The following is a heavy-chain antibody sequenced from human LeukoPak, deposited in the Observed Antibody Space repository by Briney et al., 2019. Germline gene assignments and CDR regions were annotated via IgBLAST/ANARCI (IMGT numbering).Heavy chain of an antibody. D-gene: IGHD1-26*01. V-gene: IGHV4-4*09. J-gene: IGHJ5*02. Sequence: SETLSLTCTVSGGSISSYYWSWIRQPPGKGLEWIGYIYTSGSTNYNPSLKSRVTISVDTSKNQFSLKLSSVTAADTAVYYCARQDHGSWFDPWGQGTLVTVSS. CDR3: ARQDHGSWFDP. CDR1: GGSISSYY. CDR2: IYTSGST.